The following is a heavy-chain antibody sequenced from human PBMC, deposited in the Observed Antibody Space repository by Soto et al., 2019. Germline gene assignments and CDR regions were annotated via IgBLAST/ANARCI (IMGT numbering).Heavy chain of an antibody. V-gene: IGHV3-64*01. CDR3: ARDQRGGSSSGLLDY. Sequence: GGSLRLSCAASGFTFSSYAMHWVRQAPGKGLEYVSAISSNGGSTYYANSVKGRFTISRDNSKNTLYLQMGSLRAEDMAVYYCARDQRGGSSSGLLDYWGQGTLVTVSS. J-gene: IGHJ4*02. CDR2: ISSNGGST. CDR1: GFTFSSYA. D-gene: IGHD6-6*01.